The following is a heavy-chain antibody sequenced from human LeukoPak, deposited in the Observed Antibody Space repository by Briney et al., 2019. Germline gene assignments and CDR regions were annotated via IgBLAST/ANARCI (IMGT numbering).Heavy chain of an antibody. V-gene: IGHV1-46*01. Sequence: GASVKVSCKASGYTFTSYYMHWVRQAPGQGLEWMGIINPSGGSTSYAQKFQGRVTMTRDTSTSTVYMELSSLRSEDTAVYYCAREAVVVVAATRPTYYYYGMDVWGQGTTVTVS. J-gene: IGHJ6*02. D-gene: IGHD2-15*01. CDR1: GYTFTSYY. CDR2: INPSGGST. CDR3: AREAVVVVAATRPTYYYYGMDV.